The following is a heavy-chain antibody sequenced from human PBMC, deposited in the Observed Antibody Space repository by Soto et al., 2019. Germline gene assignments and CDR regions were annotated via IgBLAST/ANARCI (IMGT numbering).Heavy chain of an antibody. J-gene: IGHJ6*02. Sequence: QVQLVQSGAEVKKPGSSVKVSCKASGGTFSSYAISWVRQAPGQGLEWMGGIIPIFGTANYAQKFQGRVTITADESTSTAYMELSSLRSEDTAVYYCARDGEGVLLWFGERYGMGVWGQGTTVTVSS. CDR3: ARDGEGVLLWFGERYGMGV. CDR1: GGTFSSYA. CDR2: IIPIFGTA. V-gene: IGHV1-69*12. D-gene: IGHD3-10*01.